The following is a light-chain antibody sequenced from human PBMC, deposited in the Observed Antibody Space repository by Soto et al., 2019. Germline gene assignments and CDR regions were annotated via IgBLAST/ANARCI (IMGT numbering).Light chain of an antibody. Sequence: QAVVTQPPSVSGAPGQRVTISCTGTSSNIGAGHGVQWYQQPPGTAPKLLIYENNFRPSGVSVRFSGSKSGASASLAITGLQAEDEGDYYCQSYDSDLSVVFGGGTKLTVL. CDR3: QSYDSDLSVV. V-gene: IGLV1-40*03. J-gene: IGLJ2*01. CDR1: SSNIGAGHG. CDR2: ENN.